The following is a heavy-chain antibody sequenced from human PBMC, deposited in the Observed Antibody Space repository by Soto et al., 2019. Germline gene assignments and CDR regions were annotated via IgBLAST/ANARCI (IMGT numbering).Heavy chain of an antibody. CDR2: IYPGDSDT. D-gene: IGHD3-22*01. J-gene: IGHJ4*02. CDR1: WYSFRNYW. V-gene: IGHV5-51*01. CDR3: ARHDSTDYERGAHFYGDY. Sequence: GESVKISCEGAWYSFRNYWIGWVRQVPGAGLEWLGIIYPGDSDTIYNPSFQGHVIISADKSIITSYLQWSSLKASETAIYYCARHDSTDYERGAHFYGDYWAQGTNVTLSS.